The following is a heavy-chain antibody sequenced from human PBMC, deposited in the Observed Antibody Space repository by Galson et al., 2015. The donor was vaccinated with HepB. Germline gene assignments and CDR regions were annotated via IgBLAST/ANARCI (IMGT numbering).Heavy chain of an antibody. CDR1: GFTFSSYA. CDR3: ARDEEATYYDFWSGYLPANWFDP. Sequence: SLRLSCAASGFTFSSYAMHWVRQAPGKGLEWVAVISYDGSNKYYADSVKGRFTISRDNSKNTLYLQMNSLRAEDTAVYYCARDEEATYYDFWSGYLPANWFDPWGQGTLVTVSS. J-gene: IGHJ5*02. V-gene: IGHV3-30-3*01. D-gene: IGHD3-3*01. CDR2: ISYDGSNK.